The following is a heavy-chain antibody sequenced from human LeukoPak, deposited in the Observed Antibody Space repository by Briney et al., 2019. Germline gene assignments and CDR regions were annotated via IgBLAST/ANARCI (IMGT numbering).Heavy chain of an antibody. Sequence: GASVKVSCKASGGTFSSYAISWVRQAPGQGLEWMGRIIPILGIANYAQKFQGRVTITADKSTSTAYMELSSLRSEDTAVYYCARVAMVRGVTWFDPWGQGTLVTVSS. CDR3: ARVAMVRGVTWFDP. CDR2: IIPILGIA. J-gene: IGHJ5*02. CDR1: GGTFSSYA. V-gene: IGHV1-69*04. D-gene: IGHD3-10*01.